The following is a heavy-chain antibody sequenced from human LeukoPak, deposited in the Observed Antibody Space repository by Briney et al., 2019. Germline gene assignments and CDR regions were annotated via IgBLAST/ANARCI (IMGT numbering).Heavy chain of an antibody. V-gene: IGHV3-20*04. CDR1: GFAFDDYA. CDR2: INWNGGST. Sequence: PGGSLRLSCAASGFAFDDYAMTWVRQLPGKGLEWVSGINWNGGSTGYADSVEGRFTISRDNAKNSLYLQMNSLRAEDTAVYYCAREELTMIYAFDIWGQGTMVTVSS. J-gene: IGHJ3*02. CDR3: AREELTMIYAFDI. D-gene: IGHD3-22*01.